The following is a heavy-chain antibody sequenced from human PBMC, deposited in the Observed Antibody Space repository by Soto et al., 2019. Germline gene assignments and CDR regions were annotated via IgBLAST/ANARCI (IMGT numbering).Heavy chain of an antibody. Sequence: GASVKVSCKASGYTFTSYGTSWVRQAPGQGLEWMGWISAYNGNTNYAQKLQGRVTMTTDTSTSTAYMELRSLRSDDTAVYYCARDRGFIYCSSTSCYASYYYYMDVWGKGTTVTVSS. J-gene: IGHJ6*03. CDR1: GYTFTSYG. CDR2: ISAYNGNT. CDR3: ARDRGFIYCSSTSCYASYYYYMDV. V-gene: IGHV1-18*01. D-gene: IGHD2-2*01.